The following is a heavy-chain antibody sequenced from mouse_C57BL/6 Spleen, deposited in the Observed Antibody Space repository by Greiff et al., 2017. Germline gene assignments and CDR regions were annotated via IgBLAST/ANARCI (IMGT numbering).Heavy chain of an antibody. CDR2: ISYDGSN. Sequence: EVKLMESGPGLVKPSQSLSLTCSVTGYSITSGYYWNWIRQFPGNKLEWMGYISYDGSNNYNPSLKNRISITRDTSKNQFFLKLNSVTTEDTATYYGARVPPSFHAMDYWGQGTSVTVSS. J-gene: IGHJ4*01. D-gene: IGHD6-1*01. V-gene: IGHV3-6*01. CDR3: ARVPPSFHAMDY. CDR1: GYSITSGYY.